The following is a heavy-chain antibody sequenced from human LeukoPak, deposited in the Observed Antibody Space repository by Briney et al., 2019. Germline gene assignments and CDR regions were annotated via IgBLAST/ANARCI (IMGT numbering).Heavy chain of an antibody. J-gene: IGHJ4*02. CDR2: IYHSGST. CDR1: GGSISNSNW. D-gene: IGHD3-22*01. CDR3: TTLYYYDTTGYYWRGFDY. Sequence: SETLSLTCAVSGGSISNSNWWSWVRQPPGKGLEWIGEIYHSGSTNYNPSLKSRVTITVDTSKNQFFLELNSVTAADTALYFCTTLYYYDTTGYYWRGFDYWGQGALVTVSS. V-gene: IGHV4-4*02.